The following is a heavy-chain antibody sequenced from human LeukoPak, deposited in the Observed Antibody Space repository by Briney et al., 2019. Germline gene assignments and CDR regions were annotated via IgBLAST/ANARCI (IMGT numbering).Heavy chain of an antibody. Sequence: GGSLRLSCAASGFTFSSYWMSWVRQAPGKGLEWVANIKQDGSEKYYVDSVKGRFTISRDNAKNSLYLQMNSLRAEDTAVYYCARVADCSGGSCYSGVVYFDYWGQGTLVTVFS. D-gene: IGHD2-15*01. CDR2: IKQDGSEK. J-gene: IGHJ4*02. CDR3: ARVADCSGGSCYSGVVYFDY. V-gene: IGHV3-7*01. CDR1: GFTFSSYW.